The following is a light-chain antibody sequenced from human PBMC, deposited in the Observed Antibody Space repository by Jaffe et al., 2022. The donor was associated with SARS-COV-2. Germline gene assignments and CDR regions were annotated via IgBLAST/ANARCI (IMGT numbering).Light chain of an antibody. CDR1: NSDIAAYNY. CDR3: SSYTTGSSWV. Sequence: QSALTQPASVSGSPGQSITISCTGTNSDIAAYNYVSWYQHHPGRAPKLMIYDVTTRPSGVSNRFSGSKSGNTASLTISGLQTDDEADYYCSSYTTGSSWVFGGGTRLTVL. J-gene: IGLJ3*02. CDR2: DVT. V-gene: IGLV2-14*03.